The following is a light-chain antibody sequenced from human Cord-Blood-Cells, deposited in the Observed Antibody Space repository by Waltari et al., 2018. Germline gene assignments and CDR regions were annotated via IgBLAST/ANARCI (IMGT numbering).Light chain of an antibody. CDR1: SSTVGSYNL. CDR2: GVS. V-gene: IGLV2-18*02. CDR3: SSYTSSSTYV. J-gene: IGLJ1*01. Sequence: QSALTQPPSVSGSPGQSVTISCTGTSSTVGSYNLVPWYQQPPGPAPKPMIYGVSNRPSGVPDRFSGSKSGNTASLTISGLQAGDEADYYCSSYTSSSTYVFGTGTKVTVL.